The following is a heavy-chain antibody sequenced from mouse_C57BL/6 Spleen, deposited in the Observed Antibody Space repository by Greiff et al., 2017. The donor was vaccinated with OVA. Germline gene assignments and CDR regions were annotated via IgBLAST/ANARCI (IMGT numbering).Heavy chain of an antibody. D-gene: IGHD2-1*01. Sequence: QVQLQQSGAELVKPGASVKISCKASGYAFSSYWMNWVKQRPGKGLEWIGQIYPGDGDTNYNGKFKGKATLTADKSSSTAYMQLSSLTSEDSAVYFCARFPIYYGNLDAMDYWGQGTSVTVSS. J-gene: IGHJ4*01. CDR1: GYAFSSYW. CDR3: ARFPIYYGNLDAMDY. V-gene: IGHV1-80*01. CDR2: IYPGDGDT.